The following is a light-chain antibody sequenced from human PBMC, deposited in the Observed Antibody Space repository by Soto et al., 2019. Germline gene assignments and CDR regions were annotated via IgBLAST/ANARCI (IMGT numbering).Light chain of an antibody. V-gene: IGKV3-11*01. CDR2: DAY. CDR1: QSFRGL. Sequence: EVVLTQSPVTLSLSPGERATLSCRASQSFRGLLAWYQQKPGQAPRLLIYDAYNRATGIPPRLSGSGSGTDFTLTISSLEPEDSAVYYCQQRHMWPITFVQGTRREIK. J-gene: IGKJ5*01. CDR3: QQRHMWPIT.